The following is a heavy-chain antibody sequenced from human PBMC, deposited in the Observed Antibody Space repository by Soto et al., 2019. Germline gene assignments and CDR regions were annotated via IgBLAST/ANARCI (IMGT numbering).Heavy chain of an antibody. CDR1: GGTFSSYA. J-gene: IGHJ3*02. V-gene: IGHV1-69*13. Sequence: AASVKVSCKASGGTFSSYAISWVRQAPGQGLEWMGGIIPIFGTANYAQKFQGRVTITADESTSTAYMELSSLRSEDTAVYYCARSPDTKDALDIWGQGTMVTVSS. CDR2: IIPIFGTA. CDR3: ARSPDTKDALDI.